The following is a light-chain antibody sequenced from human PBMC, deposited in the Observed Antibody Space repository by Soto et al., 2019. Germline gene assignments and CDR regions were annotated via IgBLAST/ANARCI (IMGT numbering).Light chain of an antibody. CDR1: QGIAKY. CDR2: HAS. Sequence: DTQMTQSPSSLSASVGDRVTITCQASQGIAKYLHWYQQKPGKAPKLLIYHASNLQTGVPSRFSGSGSGTDFTFTISSLQPDDIATYYCQQSDNLPLTFGGGTKVEI. CDR3: QQSDNLPLT. J-gene: IGKJ4*01. V-gene: IGKV1-33*01.